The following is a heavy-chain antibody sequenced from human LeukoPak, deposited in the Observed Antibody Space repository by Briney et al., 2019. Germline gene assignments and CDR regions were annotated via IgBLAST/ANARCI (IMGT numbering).Heavy chain of an antibody. Sequence: ASVKVSCKASGYTFTGYYMHWVRQAPGQGLEWMGRINPNSGGTNYAQKFQGRVTMTRDTSISTAYMELSRLGSDDTAVYYCAGRPDSSGYYRGFDYWGQGTLVTVSS. J-gene: IGHJ4*02. V-gene: IGHV1-2*06. CDR3: AGRPDSSGYYRGFDY. D-gene: IGHD3-22*01. CDR1: GYTFTGYY. CDR2: INPNSGGT.